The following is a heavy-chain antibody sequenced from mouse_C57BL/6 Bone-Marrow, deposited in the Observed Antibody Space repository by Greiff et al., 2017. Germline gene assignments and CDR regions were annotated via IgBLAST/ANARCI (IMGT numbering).Heavy chain of an antibody. Sequence: EVQLQQSGAELVRPGASVKLSCTASGFNIKDDYMHWVKQRPEQGLEWIGWIDPENGDTEYASKFQGKATITADTSSNTAYLQLSSLTSEDTAVYYCTTYSYGYDGYAMDYWGQGTSVTVSA. J-gene: IGHJ4*01. CDR3: TTYSYGYDGYAMDY. D-gene: IGHD2-2*01. CDR2: IDPENGDT. V-gene: IGHV14-4*01. CDR1: GFNIKDDY.